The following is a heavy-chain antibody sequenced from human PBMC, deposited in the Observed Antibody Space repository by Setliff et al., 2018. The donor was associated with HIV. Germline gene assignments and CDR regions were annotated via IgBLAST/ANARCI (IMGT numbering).Heavy chain of an antibody. D-gene: IGHD5-12*01. CDR2: ISGSGGST. CDR1: GFTFSSYA. CDR3: AKDPRAAVATICDY. J-gene: IGHJ4*02. V-gene: IGHV3-23*01. Sequence: GESLKISCAASGFTFSSYAMSWVRQAPGKGPEWVSAISGSGGSTYYADSVKGRFTISRDNSKNTLYLQMNSLRAEDTAVYYCAKDPRAAVATICDYWGQGTLVTVSS.